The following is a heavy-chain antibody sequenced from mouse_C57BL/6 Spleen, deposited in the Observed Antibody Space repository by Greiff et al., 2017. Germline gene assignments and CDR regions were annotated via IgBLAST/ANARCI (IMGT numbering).Heavy chain of an antibody. V-gene: IGHV1-81*01. Sequence: VQLQQSGAELARPGASVKLSCKASGYTFTSYGISWVKQRTGQGLEWIGEIYPRSGNTYYNEKFKGKATLTADRSSSTAYMELRSLTSEDSAVYFCAREGTGTGYFDYWGQGTTLTVSS. CDR2: IYPRSGNT. J-gene: IGHJ2*01. D-gene: IGHD4-1*01. CDR1: GYTFTSYG. CDR3: AREGTGTGYFDY.